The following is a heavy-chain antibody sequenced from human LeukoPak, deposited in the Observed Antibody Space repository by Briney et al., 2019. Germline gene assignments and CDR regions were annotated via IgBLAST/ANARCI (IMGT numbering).Heavy chain of an antibody. CDR2: IRFGGSHK. CDR1: AFTFSRYG. CDR3: AKDWGDCYNSWASDI. Sequence: GGPLRLSCAASAFTFSRYGMHGVRHAPRKGLKWLAFIRFGGSHKYYTDSVRGRFTLPREFSENTLYLHIDPLRGDDTAVFFCAKDWGDCYNSWASDIWGQGTMVTVSS. V-gene: IGHV3-30*02. D-gene: IGHD5-24*01. J-gene: IGHJ3*02.